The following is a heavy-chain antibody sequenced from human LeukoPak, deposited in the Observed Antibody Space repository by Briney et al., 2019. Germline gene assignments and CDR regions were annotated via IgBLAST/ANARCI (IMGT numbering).Heavy chain of an antibody. D-gene: IGHD3-3*01. CDR3: ARNRYYDFWSGYSD. CDR2: ISAYNGNT. Sequence: ASVKVSCKXSGYTFTSYGISWVRQAPGQGLEWMGWISAYNGNTNYSQKLQGRVTMTTDTSTSTAYMELRSLRSDDTAVYYCARNRYYDFWSGYSDWGQGTLVTVSS. J-gene: IGHJ4*02. CDR1: GYTFTSYG. V-gene: IGHV1-18*01.